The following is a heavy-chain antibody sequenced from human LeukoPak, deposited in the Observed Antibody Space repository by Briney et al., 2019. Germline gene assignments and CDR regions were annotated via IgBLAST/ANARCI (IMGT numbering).Heavy chain of an antibody. Sequence: SETLSLTCTVSGGSISSYYWSWIRQPPGKGLEWIGYIYYSGSTNYNPSLKSRVTISVDTSKNQFSLKLSSVTAADTAVYYCATFEVYCSSTSCYNYWGQGTLVTVSS. J-gene: IGHJ4*02. CDR2: IYYSGST. CDR1: GGSISSYY. V-gene: IGHV4-59*12. D-gene: IGHD2-2*02. CDR3: ATFEVYCSSTSCYNY.